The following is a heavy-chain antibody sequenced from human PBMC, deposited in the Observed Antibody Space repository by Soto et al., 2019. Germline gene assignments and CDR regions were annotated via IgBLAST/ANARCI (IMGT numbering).Heavy chain of an antibody. V-gene: IGHV1-69*13. CDR1: GGTFSSYA. CDR3: AREAVVGSYEADLYYFEY. J-gene: IGHJ4*02. D-gene: IGHD1-26*01. CDR2: IIPIFGTA. Sequence: SVKVSCKACGGTFSSYAISWVRQAPGQGLEWMGGIIPIFGTANYAQKFQGRVTITADESTSTAYMELSSLRSEDTAVYYCAREAVVGSYEADLYYFEYWGQGTLVTVSS.